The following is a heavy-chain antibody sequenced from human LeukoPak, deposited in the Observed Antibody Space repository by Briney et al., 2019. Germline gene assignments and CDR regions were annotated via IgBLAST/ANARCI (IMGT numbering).Heavy chain of an antibody. D-gene: IGHD6-19*01. J-gene: IGHJ4*02. CDR1: GGSISSYY. V-gene: IGHV4-34*01. Sequence: PSETLSLTCTVSGGSISSYYWSWIRQPPGKGLEWIGEINHSGSTNYNPSLKSRVTLSVDTSKNQFSLKLSSVTAAGTAVYYCVRGEQWLVWSHGVYWGQGTLVTVSS. CDR2: INHSGST. CDR3: VRGEQWLVWSHGVY.